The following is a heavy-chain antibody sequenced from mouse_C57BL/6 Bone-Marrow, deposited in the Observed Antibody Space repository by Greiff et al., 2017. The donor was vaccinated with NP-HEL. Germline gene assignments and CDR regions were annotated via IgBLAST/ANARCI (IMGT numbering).Heavy chain of an antibody. V-gene: IGHV1-39*01. CDR1: GYSFTDYN. CDR2: INPNYGTT. Sequence: EVQLQESGPELVKPGASVKISCKASGYSFTDYNMNWVKQSNGKSLEWIGVINPNYGTTSYNQKFKGKATLTVDQSSSTAYMQLNSLTSEDSAVYYCARSMVYYSNLDYYAMDYWGQGTSVTVSS. D-gene: IGHD2-5*01. CDR3: ARSMVYYSNLDYYAMDY. J-gene: IGHJ4*01.